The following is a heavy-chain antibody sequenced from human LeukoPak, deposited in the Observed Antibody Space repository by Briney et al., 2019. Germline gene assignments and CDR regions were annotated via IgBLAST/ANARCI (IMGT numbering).Heavy chain of an antibody. J-gene: IGHJ4*02. CDR2: IYYSGST. V-gene: IGHV4-31*03. Sequence: PSETLSLTCTVSGGSISSGGYYWSWIRQHPGKGLEWIGYIYYSGSTYYNPSLKSRVTISVDTSKNQFSLKLSSVTAADTAVYYCARWDYYGSGPFDYWGQGTLVTVSS. CDR1: GGSISSGGYY. D-gene: IGHD3-10*01. CDR3: ARWDYYGSGPFDY.